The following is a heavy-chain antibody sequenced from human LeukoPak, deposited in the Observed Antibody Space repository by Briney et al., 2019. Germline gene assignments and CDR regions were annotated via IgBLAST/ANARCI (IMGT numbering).Heavy chain of an antibody. V-gene: IGHV3-7*01. CDR2: IMQDGNEI. CDR3: AREPDTTMGNPGFDP. CDR1: GFTFSLDW. J-gene: IGHJ5*02. Sequence: GGSLRLSCAASGFTFSLDWMSCGCQAPGKGLEWVSNIMQDGNEIYYVDSVKGRFTISRDKAKNSLYLRMRSLRVEDTAVYSCAREPDTTMGNPGFDPWGQGTLVTVSS. D-gene: IGHD5-18*01.